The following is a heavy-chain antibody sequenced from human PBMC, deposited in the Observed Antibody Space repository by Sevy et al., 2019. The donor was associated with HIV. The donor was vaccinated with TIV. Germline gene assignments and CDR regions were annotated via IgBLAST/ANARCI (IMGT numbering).Heavy chain of an antibody. Sequence: GGSLRLSCAASGFTFSSYAMSWVRQAPGKGLEWVSAISGSGGSIYYADSVKGRFTISRDNSKNTLYLQMNSLRAEDTAVYYCAKTLVGAPTGGFQHWGQGTLVTVSS. CDR3: AKTLVGAPTGGFQH. CDR1: GFTFSSYA. D-gene: IGHD1-26*01. V-gene: IGHV3-23*01. J-gene: IGHJ1*01. CDR2: ISGSGGSI.